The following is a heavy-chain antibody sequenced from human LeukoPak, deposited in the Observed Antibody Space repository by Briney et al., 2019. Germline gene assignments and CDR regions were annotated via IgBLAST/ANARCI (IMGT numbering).Heavy chain of an antibody. CDR3: AKVRAGTDYYGMDV. V-gene: IGHV3-23*01. Sequence: GGSPRLSCAASGFTFSSYAMSWVRQAPGKGLEWVSAISGSGGSTYYADSVKGRFTISRDNSKNTLYLQMNSLRAEDTAVYYCAKVRAGTDYYGMDVWGQGTTVTVSS. D-gene: IGHD3-10*01. CDR2: ISGSGGST. CDR1: GFTFSSYA. J-gene: IGHJ6*02.